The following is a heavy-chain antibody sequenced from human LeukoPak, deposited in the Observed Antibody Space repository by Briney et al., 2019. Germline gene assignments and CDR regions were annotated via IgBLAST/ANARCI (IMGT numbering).Heavy chain of an antibody. CDR1: EFTFSNYA. J-gene: IGHJ4*02. Sequence: GGSLRLSCEASEFTFSNYAMSWVRQAPGKGLEWVSSISASDGSTYYADSVKGRFTVSRDNSKNTLYLHMNSLRAEDTAVYYCAKARLAATGTHFDYWGQGTLVTVSS. V-gene: IGHV3-23*01. CDR3: AKARLAATGTHFDY. CDR2: ISASDGST. D-gene: IGHD6-13*01.